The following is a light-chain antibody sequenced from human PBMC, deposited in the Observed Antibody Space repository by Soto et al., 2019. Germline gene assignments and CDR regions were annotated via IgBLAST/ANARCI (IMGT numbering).Light chain of an antibody. CDR1: RNDVGNYDY. V-gene: IGLV2-14*01. Sequence: QSALTQPASVSGSPGQSITISCTGTRNDVGNYDYVSWYQQHPGKAPKVVIYGVSYRPSGVSNRFAGSKSGNTASLTISGLRAEDEAEYYCSSYTSSSTLVFGGGTRSPS. CDR3: SSYTSSSTLV. J-gene: IGLJ2*01. CDR2: GVS.